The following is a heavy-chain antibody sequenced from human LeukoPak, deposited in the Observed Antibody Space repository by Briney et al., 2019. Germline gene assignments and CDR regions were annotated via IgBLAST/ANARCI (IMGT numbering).Heavy chain of an antibody. D-gene: IGHD3-9*01. CDR2: ISWNSGST. Sequence: PGGSLRLSCAASGFTFDEYAMHWVRQAPGKGLEWVSGISWNSGSTGYADSVRGRFTISRDNAKNSLYLQMNSLRAEDTAFYYCVKDWVRYFDWLYDSWGQGTLVTVSS. CDR1: GFTFDEYA. J-gene: IGHJ4*02. CDR3: VKDWVRYFDWLYDS. V-gene: IGHV3-9*01.